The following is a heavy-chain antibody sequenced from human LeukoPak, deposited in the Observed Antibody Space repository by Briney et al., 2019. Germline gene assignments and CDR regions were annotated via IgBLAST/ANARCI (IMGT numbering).Heavy chain of an antibody. D-gene: IGHD5-18*01. J-gene: IGHJ4*02. V-gene: IGHV4-38-2*02. Sequence: PSETLSLTCTVSGYSISSGYYWGWIRQPPGKGLEWIGSIYHSGSTYYNPSLKSRVTISVDTSKNQFSLKLSSVTAADTAVYYCARDVGVVVSGYSYGYQDYWGQGTLVTVSS. CDR2: IYHSGST. CDR3: ARDVGVVVSGYSYGYQDY. CDR1: GYSISSGYY.